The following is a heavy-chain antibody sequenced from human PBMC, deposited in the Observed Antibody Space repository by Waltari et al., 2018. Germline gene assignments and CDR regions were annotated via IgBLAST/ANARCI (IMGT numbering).Heavy chain of an antibody. CDR3: ARHVGRKNWNDRGMDV. V-gene: IGHV4-39*01. Sequence: QLQLQESGPGLVKPSETLSLTCTVSGGSISSSSYYWGWIRQPPGKGLEWIGSIYYSGSTYYNPSLKSRVTISVDTSKNQFSLKLSSVTAADTAVYYCARHVGRKNWNDRGMDVWGQGTTVTVSS. D-gene: IGHD1-1*01. CDR1: GGSISSSSYY. J-gene: IGHJ6*02. CDR2: IYYSGST.